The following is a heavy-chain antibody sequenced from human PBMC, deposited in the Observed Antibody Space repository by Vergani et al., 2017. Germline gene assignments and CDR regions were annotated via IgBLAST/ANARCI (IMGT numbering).Heavy chain of an antibody. CDR3: ARHGNNDSIGYYYRFDY. J-gene: IGHJ4*02. D-gene: IGHD3-22*01. CDR2: IYYSGST. V-gene: IGHV4-30-4*01. Sequence: QVQLQESGPGLVKPSQTLSLTCTVSGGSISSGDYYWSWIRQPPGKGLEWIGYIYYSGSTYYNPSLKGRVTISVDTSTNQFSLKLSSVTAADTAVYYCARHGNNDSIGYYYRFDYWGQGTLVTVSS. CDR1: GGSISSGDYY.